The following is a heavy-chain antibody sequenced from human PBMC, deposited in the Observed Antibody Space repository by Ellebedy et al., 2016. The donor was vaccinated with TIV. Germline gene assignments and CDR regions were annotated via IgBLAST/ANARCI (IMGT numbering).Heavy chain of an antibody. D-gene: IGHD1-26*01. V-gene: IGHV4-4*02. J-gene: IGHJ4*02. Sequence: SETLSLXXAVSGDPITGSHWWSWVRQPPGRGLEWIGEIYPGRSPNYNPSLKSRVTISVDTSKNQLSLKLRSVTAADTAVYYCAREIRGGRLPTYYIDYWGQGTLVTVSS. CDR2: IYPGRSP. CDR1: GDPITGSHW. CDR3: AREIRGGRLPTYYIDY.